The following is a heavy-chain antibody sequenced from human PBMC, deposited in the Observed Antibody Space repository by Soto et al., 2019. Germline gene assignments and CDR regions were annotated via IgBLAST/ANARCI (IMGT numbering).Heavy chain of an antibody. CDR3: AKGVNWAFYDY. Sequence: GGSLRLSCAASGFSFSSFGMSWVRQAPGKGLEWVSTISSRGGSTYYADSVKGRFTISRDNSKNTLNLQMAGLKAEDTALYYYAKGVNWAFYDYWGQGISVTVSS. V-gene: IGHV3-23*01. J-gene: IGHJ4*02. D-gene: IGHD1-1*01. CDR2: ISSRGGST. CDR1: GFSFSSFG.